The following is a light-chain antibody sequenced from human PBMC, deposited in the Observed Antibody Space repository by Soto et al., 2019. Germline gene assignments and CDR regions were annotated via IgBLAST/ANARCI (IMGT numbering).Light chain of an antibody. CDR1: QGVADL. CDR3: QQRSQWPLT. CDR2: DAS. Sequence: EIVLTQSPATLSFSPGERATLSCRASQGVADLLAWYQQKPGQAPSLLIYDASNRATGIPARFSGSGSGTDFTLTISSLEPEDFAVYYCQQRSQWPLTFGGGTKVDIK. J-gene: IGKJ4*01. V-gene: IGKV3-11*01.